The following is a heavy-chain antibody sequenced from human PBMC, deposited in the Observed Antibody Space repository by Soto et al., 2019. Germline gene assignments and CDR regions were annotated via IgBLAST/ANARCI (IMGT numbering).Heavy chain of an antibody. Sequence: LRLSCAASGFTFSDYYMSWIRQAPGKGLEWVSYISSSGSTIYYADSVKGRFTISRNNAKNSLYLQLNSLRAEDTAVYYWARRSRRFGETYYGLDVWGQGTTVTVSS. CDR1: GFTFSDYY. J-gene: IGHJ6*02. CDR2: ISSSGSTI. V-gene: IGHV3-11*01. D-gene: IGHD3-10*01. CDR3: ARRSRRFGETYYGLDV.